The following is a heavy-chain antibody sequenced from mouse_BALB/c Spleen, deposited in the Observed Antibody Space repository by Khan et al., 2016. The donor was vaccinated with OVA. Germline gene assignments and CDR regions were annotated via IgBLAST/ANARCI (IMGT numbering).Heavy chain of an antibody. CDR2: ISYSGSA. V-gene: IGHV3-2*02. J-gene: IGHJ1*01. D-gene: IGHD1-1*01. CDR1: GYPITSDYA. CDR3: ARRYYYGHWYFDV. Sequence: EVQLQESGPGLVKPSQSLSLTCTVTGYPITSDYAWNWIRQFPGNKLEWMGYISYSGSANYNPSLKSRIPITRDTSENQFFLQLNSVTTEDSATYYWARRYYYGHWYFDVWGAGTTVTVSS.